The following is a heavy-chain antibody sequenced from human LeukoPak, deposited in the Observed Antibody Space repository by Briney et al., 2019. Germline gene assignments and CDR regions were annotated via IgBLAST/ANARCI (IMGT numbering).Heavy chain of an antibody. CDR3: ARDSGTFDY. CDR2: INHSGST. Sequence: PSETLSLTCAVYGGSFSGYYWSWIRQPPGKGLEWIGEINHSGSTNYNPSLKSRVTISVDRSNNQFSLKLSSVTAADTAVYYCARDSGTFDYWGQGTLVTVSS. V-gene: IGHV4-34*01. CDR1: GGSFSGYY. J-gene: IGHJ4*02. D-gene: IGHD3-10*01.